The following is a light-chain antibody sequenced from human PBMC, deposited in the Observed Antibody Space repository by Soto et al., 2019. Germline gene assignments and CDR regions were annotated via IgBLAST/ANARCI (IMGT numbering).Light chain of an antibody. CDR1: SSDVGGYNY. CDR3: SSYTSSSTLYV. Sequence: QSALTQPASVSGSPGQSITISCTGTSSDVGGYNYVYWYQHHPGKAPKLRIYDVSNRPSGVSNRFSGSKSGNTASLSISGLQAEDEADYYCSSYTSSSTLYVFGTGTKLTVL. CDR2: DVS. V-gene: IGLV2-14*03. J-gene: IGLJ1*01.